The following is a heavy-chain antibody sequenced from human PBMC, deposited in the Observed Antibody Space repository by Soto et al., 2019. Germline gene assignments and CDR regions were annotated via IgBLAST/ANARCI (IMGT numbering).Heavy chain of an antibody. J-gene: IGHJ4*02. Sequence: SVKVSCKASGGTFSSYTISWVRQAPGQGLEWMGRIIPILVIANYAQKFQGRVTITADKSTSTAYMELSSLRSEDTAVYYCARKYYYGSGSFDYWGQGTLVTVSS. D-gene: IGHD3-10*01. CDR1: GGTFSSYT. CDR3: ARKYYYGSGSFDY. V-gene: IGHV1-69*02. CDR2: IIPILVIA.